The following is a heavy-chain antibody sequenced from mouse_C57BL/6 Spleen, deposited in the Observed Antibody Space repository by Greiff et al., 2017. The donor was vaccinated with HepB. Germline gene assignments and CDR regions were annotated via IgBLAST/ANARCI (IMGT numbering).Heavy chain of an antibody. Sequence: VHVKQSGPELVKPGASVKISCKASGYSFTGYYMNWVKQSPEKSLEWIGEINPSTGGTTYNQKFKAKATLTVDKSSSTAYMQLKSLTSEDSAVYYCALNYYGSSHWYFDVWGTGTTVTVAS. CDR1: GYSFTGYY. J-gene: IGHJ1*03. D-gene: IGHD1-1*01. CDR3: ALNYYGSSHWYFDV. CDR2: INPSTGGT. V-gene: IGHV1-42*01.